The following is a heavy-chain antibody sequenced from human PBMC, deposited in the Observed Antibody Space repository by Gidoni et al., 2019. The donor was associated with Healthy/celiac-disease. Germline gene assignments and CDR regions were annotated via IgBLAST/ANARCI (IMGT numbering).Heavy chain of an antibody. CDR2: ISYDGSNK. Sequence: QLQLVESGGGVVQPGRSLRLSCAAPGFTFSSYALHWVRPSLGKGLEWVAVISYDGSNKYYADSVKGRFTISRDNSKNTLDLQMNSLRAEDTAVYYCARDMARTYYDILTGYYPEYYYYGMDVWGQGTTVTVSS. CDR1: GFTFSSYA. V-gene: IGHV3-30-3*01. D-gene: IGHD3-9*01. CDR3: ARDMARTYYDILTGYYPEYYYYGMDV. J-gene: IGHJ6*02.